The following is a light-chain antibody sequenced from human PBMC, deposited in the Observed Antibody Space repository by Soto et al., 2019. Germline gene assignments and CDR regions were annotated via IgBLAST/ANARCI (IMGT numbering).Light chain of an antibody. J-gene: IGKJ1*01. CDR3: QHYNSYSEA. V-gene: IGKV1-5*03. CDR2: KAS. Sequence: IQMPQSPSTLSGSVGDRVTITCRASQTISSWLAWYLQKPGKASKLLIYKASTLKSGVPSRFSGSGSGTEFTLTISSLQPDDFATYYCQHYNSYSEAFGQGAKVDI. CDR1: QTISSW.